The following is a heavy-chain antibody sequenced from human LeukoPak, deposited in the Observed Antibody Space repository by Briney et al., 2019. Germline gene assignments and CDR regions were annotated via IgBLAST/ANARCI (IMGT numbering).Heavy chain of an antibody. CDR2: IYYSGST. CDR3: ARANYYGSGSYLYYFYYMDV. CDR1: GGSISSYY. D-gene: IGHD3-10*01. Sequence: SETLSLTCTVSGGSISSYYWSWIRQPPGKGLEWIGYIYYSGSTNYNPSLKSRVTISVDTSKNQFSLKLSSVTAADTAVYFCARANYYGSGSYLYYFYYMDVWGKGTTVTVSS. V-gene: IGHV4-59*08. J-gene: IGHJ6*03.